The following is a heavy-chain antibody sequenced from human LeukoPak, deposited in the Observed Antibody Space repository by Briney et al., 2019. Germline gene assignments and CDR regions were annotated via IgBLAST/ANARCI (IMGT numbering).Heavy chain of an antibody. CDR3: ARLIPTVAGPHFDY. Sequence: ASVKVSCKASGYTFTGYYMHWVRQAPGQGLEWMGWINPNSGGTNYAQKFQGRVTMTRDTSISTAYMELSRLRSDDTAVYCCARLIPTVAGPHFDYWGQGTLATVSS. CDR2: INPNSGGT. V-gene: IGHV1-2*02. J-gene: IGHJ4*02. D-gene: IGHD6-19*01. CDR1: GYTFTGYY.